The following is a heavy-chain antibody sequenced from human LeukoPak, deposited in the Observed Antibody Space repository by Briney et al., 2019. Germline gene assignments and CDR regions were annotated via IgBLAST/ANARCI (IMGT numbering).Heavy chain of an antibody. CDR2: IKQDGSEK. CDR1: GFTFSNAW. V-gene: IGHV3-7*04. CDR3: ARDRVRSLY. Sequence: GGSLRLSCAASGFTFSNAWMTWVRQAPGKGLEWVANIKQDGSEKYYVDSVRGRFTISRDNAKNSLYLQMNSLRPDDTAVYYCARDRVRSLYWGQGTLVTVSS. D-gene: IGHD3-3*01. J-gene: IGHJ4*02.